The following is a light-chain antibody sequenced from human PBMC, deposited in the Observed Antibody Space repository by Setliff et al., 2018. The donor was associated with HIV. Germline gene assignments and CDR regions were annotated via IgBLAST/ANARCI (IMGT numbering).Light chain of an antibody. CDR1: SSDVGSYNL. CDR3: CSYAGTTTFV. CDR2: EGT. J-gene: IGLJ1*01. Sequence: QSVLTQPASVSGSPGQSITISCTGTSSDVGSYNLVSWYQQHPGNAPKLMIYEGTKRPSGVSSRISGSKSGNTASLTISGLQAADEADYYCCSYAGTTTFVFGTGTKVTVL. V-gene: IGLV2-23*01.